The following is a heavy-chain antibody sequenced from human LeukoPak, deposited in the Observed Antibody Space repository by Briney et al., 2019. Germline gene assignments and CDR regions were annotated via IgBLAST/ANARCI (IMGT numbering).Heavy chain of an antibody. V-gene: IGHV3-11*04. D-gene: IGHD6-6*01. CDR3: ARAEDSSWDYYYYYMDV. Sequence: PGGSLRLSCAASGFTFSDYYMSWIRQAPGKGLEWVSYISSSGSTIYYADSVKGRFTISRDNAKNSLYLQMNSLRAEDTAVYYYARAEDSSWDYYYYYMDVWGKGTTVTVSS. CDR2: ISSSGSTI. CDR1: GFTFSDYY. J-gene: IGHJ6*03.